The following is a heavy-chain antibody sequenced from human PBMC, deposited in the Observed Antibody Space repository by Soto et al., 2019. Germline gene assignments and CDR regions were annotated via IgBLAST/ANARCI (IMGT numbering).Heavy chain of an antibody. V-gene: IGHV1-18*01. CDR3: ARDPDYYGSGSYFDL. CDR1: GYTFTNYG. J-gene: IGHJ2*01. Sequence: QVQLVQSGAEVKKPGASVKVSCKSSGYTFTNYGISWARQAPGQWLEWMGWISANNGKTNYAQNVQGRVTMTTDTSTTTAYMELRSLRSDDTAIYYCARDPDYYGSGSYFDLWGRGTLVTVSS. CDR2: ISANNGKT. D-gene: IGHD3-10*01.